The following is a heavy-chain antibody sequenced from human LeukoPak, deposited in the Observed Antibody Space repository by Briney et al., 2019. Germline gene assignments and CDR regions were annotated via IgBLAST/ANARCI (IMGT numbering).Heavy chain of an antibody. V-gene: IGHV1-3*01. CDR1: GYTFTSYA. CDR3: ARGPYDFWSGYYTHPSGY. CDR2: INAGNGNT. Sequence: ASVKVSCKASGYTFTSYAMHWVRQAPGQRLEWMGWINAGNGNTKYSQKFQGRVTITRDTSASTAYMELSSLRSEDTAVYYCARGPYDFWSGYYTHPSGYWGQGTLVTVSS. D-gene: IGHD3-3*01. J-gene: IGHJ4*02.